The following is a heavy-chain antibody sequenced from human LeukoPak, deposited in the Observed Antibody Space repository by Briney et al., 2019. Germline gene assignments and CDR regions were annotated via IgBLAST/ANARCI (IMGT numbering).Heavy chain of an antibody. V-gene: IGHV3-23*01. J-gene: IGHJ4*02. D-gene: IGHD1-26*01. CDR1: GFTFSNYA. CDR3: AKDLAGSGSYSFDY. CDR2: ISGSGGST. Sequence: GGSLRLSCAASGFTFSNYAMNWVRQAPGRGLEWVSAISGSGGSTYYADSVKDRFTISRDNSKNTLYLQMNSLRAGDTAVYYCAKDLAGSGSYSFDYWGQGTLVTVSS.